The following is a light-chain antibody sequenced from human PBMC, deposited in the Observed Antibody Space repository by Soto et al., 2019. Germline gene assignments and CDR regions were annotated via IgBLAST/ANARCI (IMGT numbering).Light chain of an antibody. CDR1: QSVSSSI. Sequence: EIVLTQSPGTLSLSPGERATLSCRASQSVSSSILAWYQQKPGQAPTLLIYGASTRATAIPARFSGSGSGTKFTLTISSRQSEDFSVYYCQQYNNWPPITFGQGTRLDIK. J-gene: IGKJ5*01. CDR3: QQYNNWPPIT. CDR2: GAS. V-gene: IGKV3-15*01.